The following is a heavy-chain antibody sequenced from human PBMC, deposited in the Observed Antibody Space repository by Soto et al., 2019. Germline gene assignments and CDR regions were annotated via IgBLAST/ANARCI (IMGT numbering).Heavy chain of an antibody. CDR1: GFTFSSYA. V-gene: IGHV3-30-3*01. CDR3: AREAGGRYCSSTSCPGWFDP. CDR2: ISYDGSNK. D-gene: IGHD2-2*01. Sequence: QVQLVESGGGVVQPGRSLRLSCAASGFTFSSYAMHWGRQAPGKGLEWVAVISYDGSNKYYEDSVKGRFTISRDNSKNTLYLQMNSLRAEDTAVYYCAREAGGRYCSSTSCPGWFDPWGQGTLVTVSS. J-gene: IGHJ5*02.